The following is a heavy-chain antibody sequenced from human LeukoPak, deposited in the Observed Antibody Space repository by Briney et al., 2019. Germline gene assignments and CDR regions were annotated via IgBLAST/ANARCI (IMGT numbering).Heavy chain of an antibody. J-gene: IGHJ4*02. CDR3: ARVPRWEPRDRFDF. Sequence: SETLSLTCTVSGGSISSSNHYWGWLRQPPGKGLEWIGSLYHTGSSFYNPSLKSRVTMSVDTSKNQFSLNLTSMTAADTAVYYCARVPRWEPRDRFDFWGQGTLVTVSS. CDR1: GGSISSSNHY. V-gene: IGHV4-39*07. CDR2: LYHTGSS. D-gene: IGHD1-26*01.